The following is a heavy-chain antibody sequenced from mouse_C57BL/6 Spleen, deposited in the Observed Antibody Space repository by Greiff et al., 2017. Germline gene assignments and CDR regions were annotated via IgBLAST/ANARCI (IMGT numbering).Heavy chain of an antibody. J-gene: IGHJ2*01. V-gene: IGHV1-47*01. D-gene: IGHD1-1*01. Sequence: VKLQESGAELVKPGASVKMSCKASGYTFTTYPIEWMKQNHGKSLEWIGNFHPYNDDTKYNEKFKGKATLTVEKSSSTVYLELSRLTSDDSAVYYCARGGYYGSPFDYWGQGTTLTVSS. CDR3: ARGGYYGSPFDY. CDR1: GYTFTTYP. CDR2: FHPYNDDT.